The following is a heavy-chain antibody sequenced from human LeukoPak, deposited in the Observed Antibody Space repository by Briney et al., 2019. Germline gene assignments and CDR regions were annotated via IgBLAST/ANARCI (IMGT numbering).Heavy chain of an antibody. V-gene: IGHV4-31*03. J-gene: IGHJ6*02. CDR1: GGSIRSNNYY. CDR3: ARDTAMAPQAYYYYYGMDV. D-gene: IGHD5-18*01. CDR2: TYYSGST. Sequence: SETLSLTCSVSGGSIRSNNYYWGWVRQHPGRGREWIGYTYYSGSTYYNPSLKSRVTISVDTSKNQFSLKLSSVTAADTAVYYCARDTAMAPQAYYYYYGMDVWGQGTTVTVSS.